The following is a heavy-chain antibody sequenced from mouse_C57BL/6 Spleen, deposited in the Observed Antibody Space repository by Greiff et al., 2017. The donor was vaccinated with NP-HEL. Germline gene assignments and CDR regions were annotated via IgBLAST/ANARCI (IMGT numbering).Heavy chain of an antibody. Sequence: EVQLQQSGAELVKPGASVKLSCTASGFNIKDYYMHWVKQRTEQGLEWIGRIDPEDGETKYAPNFPGTATITADTSANTAYLQLSSLTSEDTAVYYCARYGSSYEYFDVWGTGTTVTVSS. J-gene: IGHJ1*03. CDR1: GFNIKDYY. CDR3: ARYGSSYEYFDV. CDR2: IDPEDGET. D-gene: IGHD1-1*01. V-gene: IGHV14-2*01.